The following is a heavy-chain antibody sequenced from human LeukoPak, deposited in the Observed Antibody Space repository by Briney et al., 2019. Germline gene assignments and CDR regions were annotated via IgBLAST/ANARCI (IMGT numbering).Heavy chain of an antibody. CDR3: ARDYGDYVGASDV. CDR1: GGSISSYH. D-gene: IGHD4-17*01. Sequence: SQTLSLTCSVSGGSISSYHWSWIRQPPGEGLDWIGHISDTGSTKYNPTLRSRVTISVDTSKSQLSLKVSSVTAADTAIYYCARDYGDYVGASDVWGQGKMVTV. CDR2: ISDTGST. J-gene: IGHJ3*01. V-gene: IGHV4-59*01.